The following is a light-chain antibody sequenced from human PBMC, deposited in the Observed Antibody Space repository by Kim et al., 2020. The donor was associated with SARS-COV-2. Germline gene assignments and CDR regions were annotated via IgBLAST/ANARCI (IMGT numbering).Light chain of an antibody. V-gene: IGLV1-47*01. J-gene: IGLJ3*02. CDR3: ATWDDSLSGWV. CDR2: KNN. CDR1: SSNIGTNY. Sequence: QSVLTQPPSASETPGQRVTISCSGSSSNIGTNYVYWYQQLPTTAPKLLIYKNNYRSSGVPDRFSGSKSGTSASLAISGLRSEDEADYYCATWDDSLSGWVFGGGTKVTVL.